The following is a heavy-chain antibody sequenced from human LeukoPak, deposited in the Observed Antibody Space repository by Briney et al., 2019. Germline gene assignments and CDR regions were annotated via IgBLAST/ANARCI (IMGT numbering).Heavy chain of an antibody. V-gene: IGHV1-2*02. CDR2: INPNSGGT. Sequence: ASVKVSCKASGYTFTGYYMHWVRQAPGQGLEWMGWINPNSGGTNYAKKFQGRVTMTRDTSISTAYMELSRLRSDDTAVYYCARGWGIRYYDSSGYYSRFDYWGQGTLVTVFS. CDR1: GYTFTGYY. D-gene: IGHD3-22*01. J-gene: IGHJ4*02. CDR3: ARGWGIRYYDSSGYYSRFDY.